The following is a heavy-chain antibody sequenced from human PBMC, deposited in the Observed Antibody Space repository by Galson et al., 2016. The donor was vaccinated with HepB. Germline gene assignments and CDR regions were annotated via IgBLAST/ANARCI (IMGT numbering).Heavy chain of an antibody. D-gene: IGHD1-26*01. V-gene: IGHV3-9*01. J-gene: IGHJ6*02. CDR2: ISWNSGRI. CDR1: GFTFDDYG. CDR3: ATGGGRRSKYYGMDV. Sequence: SLRLSCAASGFTFDDYGMHWVRQAPGKGLEWVSSISWNSGRIAYADSVKGRFTISRDNAKNTLYLQMNSLSAEDTAVYYCATGGGRRSKYYGMDVWGHGTMVTVSS.